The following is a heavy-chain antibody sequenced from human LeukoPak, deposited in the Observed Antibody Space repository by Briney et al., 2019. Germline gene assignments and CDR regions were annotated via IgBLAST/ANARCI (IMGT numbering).Heavy chain of an antibody. V-gene: IGHV3-23*01. J-gene: IGHJ4*02. Sequence: ETLSLTCTVSGGSISSGSYFWGWIRQPPGKGLEWVSTIGSSGGSTYYADSVKGRFTISRDNSKNTLYLQMNSLRAEDTAVYYCAKVFRDGYNYPFDYWGQGTLVTVSS. CDR3: AKVFRDGYNYPFDY. CDR1: GGSISSGSYF. D-gene: IGHD5-24*01. CDR2: IGSSGGST.